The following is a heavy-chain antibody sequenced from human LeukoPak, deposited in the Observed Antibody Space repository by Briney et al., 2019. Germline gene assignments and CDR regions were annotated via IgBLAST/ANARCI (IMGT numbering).Heavy chain of an antibody. CDR2: ISSSSSYI. J-gene: IGHJ4*02. V-gene: IGHV3-21*01. CDR1: GFTFSSYS. CDR3: ARDSTDYDFWSGYYTALVYFDY. D-gene: IGHD3-3*01. Sequence: GGSLRLSCAASGFTFSSYSMNWVRQAPGKGLEWVSSISSSSSYIYYADSVKGRFTISRDNAKNSLYLQMNSLRAEDTAVYYCARDSTDYDFWSGYYTALVYFDYWGQGTLVTVSS.